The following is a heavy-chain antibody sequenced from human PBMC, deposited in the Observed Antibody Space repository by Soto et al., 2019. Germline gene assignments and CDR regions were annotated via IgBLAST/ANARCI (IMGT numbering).Heavy chain of an antibody. D-gene: IGHD2-2*01. J-gene: IGHJ3*02. CDR3: AREHDASASDAFDI. Sequence: SETLSLTCTVSGGSITRGGFYWSWIRQDPGKGLEWLGYIYHSGITHYNPSLKSRLTISVDTSENQFSLKLSSVTAADTAVYYCAREHDASASDAFDIWGRGTLVTVSS. CDR1: GGSITRGGFY. V-gene: IGHV4-31*03. CDR2: IYHSGIT.